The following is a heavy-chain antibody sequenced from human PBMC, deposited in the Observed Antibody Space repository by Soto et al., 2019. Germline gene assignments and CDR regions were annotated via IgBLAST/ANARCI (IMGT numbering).Heavy chain of an antibody. Sequence: PGGSLRLSCAASGFTFSRYAMSWVRQAPGKGLEWVSAISGSGGSTYYADSVKGRFTISRDNSKNTLYLQMNSLRAEDTAVYYCAKELAITGRGYGMDVWGQGTTVTVSS. CDR1: GFTFSRYA. V-gene: IGHV3-23*01. J-gene: IGHJ6*02. CDR2: ISGSGGST. D-gene: IGHD5-12*01. CDR3: AKELAITGRGYGMDV.